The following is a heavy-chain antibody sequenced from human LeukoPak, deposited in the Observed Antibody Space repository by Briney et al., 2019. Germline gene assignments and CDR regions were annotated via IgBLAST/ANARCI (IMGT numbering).Heavy chain of an antibody. CDR2: INPNSGGT. Sequence: ASVTVACLTSGYTFTGNYMHWVRPAAGQGLEWIGRINPNSGGTNLAQKFQGRVTMTRDTSTSTAYMELSRLRSDDTAVYYCAREGEGFNTWAYFDYWGQGTLVTVSS. CDR3: AREGEGFNTWAYFDY. D-gene: IGHD1-26*01. V-gene: IGHV1-2*06. CDR1: GYTFTGNY. J-gene: IGHJ4*02.